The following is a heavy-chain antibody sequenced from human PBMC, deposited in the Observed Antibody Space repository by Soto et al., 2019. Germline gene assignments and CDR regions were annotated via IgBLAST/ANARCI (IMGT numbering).Heavy chain of an antibody. V-gene: IGHV3-7*01. CDR1: GFIFDNWW. D-gene: IGHD1-1*01. Sequence: GESLKISCVGSGFIFDNWWMNWVRQAPGKGLEWVATIKHDGGEEYYVDSVKGRFTISRDNAKNSLYLQMNSLRAEDTAVYYCARERGNWNSEVYFDYWGQGSQVTVSS. J-gene: IGHJ4*02. CDR2: IKHDGGEE. CDR3: ARERGNWNSEVYFDY.